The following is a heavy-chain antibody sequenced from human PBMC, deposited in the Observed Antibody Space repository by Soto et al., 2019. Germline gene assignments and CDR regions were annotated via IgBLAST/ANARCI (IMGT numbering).Heavy chain of an antibody. CDR3: ARNPGRDDAFDI. Sequence: SETLSLTCAVYGGSFSGYYWSWIRQPPGKGLEWIGEINHSGSTNYNPSLKSRVTISVDASKNQFSLKLRSVAAADMAVYYCARNPGRDDAFDIWGQGTMVTVSS. CDR1: GGSFSGYY. CDR2: INHSGST. J-gene: IGHJ3*02. V-gene: IGHV4-34*01.